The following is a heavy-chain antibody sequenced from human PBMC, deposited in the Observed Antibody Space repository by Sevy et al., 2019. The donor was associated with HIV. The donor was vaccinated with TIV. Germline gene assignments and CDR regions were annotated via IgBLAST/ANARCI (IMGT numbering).Heavy chain of an antibody. J-gene: IGHJ5*02. Sequence: GGSLRLSCAASGFTFSSYAMSWVRQAPWKGLEWVSAISGSGGSTYYADSVKGRFTISRDNSKNTLYLQMNSLRAEDTAVYYCAKSMGDIVLMVYAPPFDPWGQGTLVTVSS. CDR2: ISGSGGST. CDR1: GFTFSSYA. V-gene: IGHV3-23*01. D-gene: IGHD2-8*01. CDR3: AKSMGDIVLMVYAPPFDP.